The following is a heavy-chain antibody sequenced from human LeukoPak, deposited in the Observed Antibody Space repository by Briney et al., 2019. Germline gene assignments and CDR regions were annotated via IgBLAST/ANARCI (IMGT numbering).Heavy chain of an antibody. J-gene: IGHJ4*02. CDR2: INQDGSEK. Sequence: PGGSLRLSCAASGFTFSSYWMNWARQAPGKGLEWVANINQDGSEKYYVDSVKGRFTISRDNGKNPLYLQLNSLRAEDTAVYYCAREGRGEYFDYWGQGTLVTVSS. CDR3: AREGRGEYFDY. V-gene: IGHV3-7*01. CDR1: GFTFSSYW. D-gene: IGHD3-10*01.